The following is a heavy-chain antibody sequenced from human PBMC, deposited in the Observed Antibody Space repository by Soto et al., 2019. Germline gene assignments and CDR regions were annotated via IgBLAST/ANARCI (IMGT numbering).Heavy chain of an antibody. V-gene: IGHV3-23*01. CDR1: TFTFSDHA. CDR2: ISSSSSST. J-gene: IGHJ4*02. CDR3: AKIGSGYYYFDY. Sequence: SLRLSCAASTFTFSDHAMSWVRQAPGKGLEWVSEISSSSSSTYYADSVKGRFTISRDNSKNTLYLQMNSLRAEDTALYYCAKIGSGYYYFDYWGQGTLVTVSS. D-gene: IGHD3-3*01.